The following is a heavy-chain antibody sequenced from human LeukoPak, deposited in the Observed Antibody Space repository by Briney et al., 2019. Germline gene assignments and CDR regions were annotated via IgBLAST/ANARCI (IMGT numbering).Heavy chain of an antibody. Sequence: SETLSLTCTVSGGSISSHSWSWIRQPPGKGLEWIGNIYYSGSIKYNPSLKSRVTTSVDTSKNQFSLKLSSVTAADTAVYYCARDQNYDSSGSFGMHVWGQGTTVTVSS. J-gene: IGHJ6*02. V-gene: IGHV4-59*11. D-gene: IGHD3-22*01. CDR2: IYYSGSI. CDR3: ARDQNYDSSGSFGMHV. CDR1: GGSISSHS.